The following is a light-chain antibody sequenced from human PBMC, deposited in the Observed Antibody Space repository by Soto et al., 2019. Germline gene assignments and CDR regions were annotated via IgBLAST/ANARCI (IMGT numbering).Light chain of an antibody. J-gene: IGLJ2*01. CDR2: SNN. CDR1: SSNIGSNT. CDR3: ATWDDSLNAVV. Sequence: QSVLTQPPSASGTPGQRVTISCSGGSSNIGSNTVNWYQQLPGTAPNLLIYSNNQRPSGVLDRFSGSKSGTSASLAISWLLSDDEADYYCATWDDSLNAVVFGGGTKLTVL. V-gene: IGLV1-44*01.